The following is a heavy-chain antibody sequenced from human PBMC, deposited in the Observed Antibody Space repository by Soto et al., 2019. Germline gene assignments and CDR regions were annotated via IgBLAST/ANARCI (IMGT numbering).Heavy chain of an antibody. CDR1: GGTFSSYT. CDR2: IIPVLGVA. V-gene: IGHV1-69*02. D-gene: IGHD2-15*01. J-gene: IGHJ6*02. Sequence: QVPLVQSGAEVKKPGSSVKVSCKASGGTFSSYTINWVRQAPGQGLEWMGMIIPVLGVANYAQKFQGRVTITADTSTSTAYMELSSLRSDDTAVYYCARIWGYCSGGSCYINYYYAMDVWGQGTTVTVSS. CDR3: ARIWGYCSGGSCYINYYYAMDV.